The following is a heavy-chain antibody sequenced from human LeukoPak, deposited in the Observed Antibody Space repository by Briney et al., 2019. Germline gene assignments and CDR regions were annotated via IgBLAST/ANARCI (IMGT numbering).Heavy chain of an antibody. D-gene: IGHD3-22*01. CDR1: GFTFSDYY. V-gene: IGHV3-11*01. CDR3: TKDRDSSAWDPFDY. J-gene: IGHJ4*02. CDR2: ISSSGSTI. Sequence: PGGSLRLSCAASGFTFSDYYMSWIRQAPGKGLEWVSYISSSGSTIYYADSVKGRFTISRDNARNSLYLQMNSLRAEDTALYYCTKDRDSSAWDPFDYWGQGTLVTVSS.